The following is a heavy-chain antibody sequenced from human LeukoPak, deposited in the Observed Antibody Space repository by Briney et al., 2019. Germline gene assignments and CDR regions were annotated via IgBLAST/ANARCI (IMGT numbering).Heavy chain of an antibody. CDR2: ISTTGTTI. D-gene: IGHD2-2*01. CDR1: GFTFSSYE. CDR3: ANGGGYCSSTSCYDDYYYMDV. Sequence: GGSLRLSCAVSGFTFSSYEMNWVRQAPGRGLEWLSHISTTGTTIYYAESLKGRFTISRDSAKNSLWLQMNSLRAEDTAVYYCANGGGYCSSTSCYDDYYYMDVWGKETTVTVSS. V-gene: IGHV3-48*03. J-gene: IGHJ6*03.